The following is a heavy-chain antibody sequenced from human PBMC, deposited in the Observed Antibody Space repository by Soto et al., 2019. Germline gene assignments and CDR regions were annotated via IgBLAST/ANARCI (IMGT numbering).Heavy chain of an antibody. V-gene: IGHV4-31*03. CDR1: GGSISSGGYY. Sequence: TLSLTCTVSGGSISSGGYYWSWIRQHPGKGLEWIGYIYYSGSTYYNPSLKSRVTISVDTSKSQFSLKLSSVTAADTAVYYCARVASCSGGSCYGMDVWGQGTTVTVSS. D-gene: IGHD2-15*01. CDR3: ARVASCSGGSCYGMDV. J-gene: IGHJ6*02. CDR2: IYYSGST.